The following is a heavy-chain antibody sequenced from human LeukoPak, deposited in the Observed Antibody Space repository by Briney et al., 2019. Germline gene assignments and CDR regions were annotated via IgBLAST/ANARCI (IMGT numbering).Heavy chain of an antibody. V-gene: IGHV3-30*02. Sequence: GGSLRLSCVASGVIFSNYGMHWVRRAPGKGLEWVAFIHYDGSNKDYADSVKGRFTISRDNSKNSLYLQMDTLRSEDTAFYYCVKDLSYESSGHVLEYWGQGTLVTVSS. CDR3: VKDLSYESSGHVLEY. J-gene: IGHJ4*02. CDR1: GVIFSNYG. CDR2: IHYDGSNK. D-gene: IGHD3-22*01.